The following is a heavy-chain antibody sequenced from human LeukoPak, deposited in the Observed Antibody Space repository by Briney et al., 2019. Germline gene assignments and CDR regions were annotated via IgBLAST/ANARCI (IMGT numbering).Heavy chain of an antibody. CDR3: ARDRGIVVVPAATSND. J-gene: IGHJ4*02. CDR1: GFTFSSYA. V-gene: IGHV3-30-3*01. D-gene: IGHD2-2*01. Sequence: GGSLRLSCAASGFTFSSYAMHWVRQAPGKGLEWVAVISYDGSNKYYADSVKGRFTISRDNSKNTLYLQMNSLRAEDTAVYYCARDRGIVVVPAATSNDWGQGTLVTVSS. CDR2: ISYDGSNK.